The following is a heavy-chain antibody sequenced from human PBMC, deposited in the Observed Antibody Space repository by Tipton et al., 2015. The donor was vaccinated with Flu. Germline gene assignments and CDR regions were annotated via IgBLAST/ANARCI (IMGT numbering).Heavy chain of an antibody. Sequence: TLSLTCAVSGYSIGSGYYWGWIRQPPGKGLEWIGSIYHSGSTYYNPSLKSRVTISVDTSKNQFSLKLSSVTAADTAVYYCARGDYCGGDCWDYWGQGTLVTVSS. CDR3: ARGDYCGGDCWDY. CDR1: GYSIGSGYY. CDR2: IYHSGST. D-gene: IGHD2-21*01. J-gene: IGHJ4*02. V-gene: IGHV4-38-2*01.